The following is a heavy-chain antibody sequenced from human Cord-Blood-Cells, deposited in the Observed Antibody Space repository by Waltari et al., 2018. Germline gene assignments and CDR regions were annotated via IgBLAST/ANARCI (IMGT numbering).Heavy chain of an antibody. Sequence: EVQLVESGGGVVRPGGSLRLSCAASGFTFDDYGMSWVRQAPGKGLEWVSGINWNGGSIGYADSVKGRVTISRDNAKNALYLQMNSLRAEDTALYYCARGLYYYGSGSYYNYFDYWGQGTLVTVSS. J-gene: IGHJ4*02. CDR1: GFTFDDYG. CDR3: ARGLYYYGSGSYYNYFDY. CDR2: INWNGGSI. D-gene: IGHD3-10*01. V-gene: IGHV3-20*04.